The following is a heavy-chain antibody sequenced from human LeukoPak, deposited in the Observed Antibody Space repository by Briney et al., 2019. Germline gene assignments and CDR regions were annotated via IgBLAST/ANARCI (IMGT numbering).Heavy chain of an antibody. V-gene: IGHV3-48*03. J-gene: IGHJ4*02. CDR1: GFTFNNYE. Sequence: GGSLRLSCAASGFTFNNYEMKWVRQAPGKGLEWVSYISRSRSTIYYADSVKGRFTISRDNAKNSLYLQMNSLRADDTAVYYCAGIITTIMDYWGQGTLVTVSS. CDR2: ISRSRSTI. CDR3: AGIITTIMDY. D-gene: IGHD5-12*01.